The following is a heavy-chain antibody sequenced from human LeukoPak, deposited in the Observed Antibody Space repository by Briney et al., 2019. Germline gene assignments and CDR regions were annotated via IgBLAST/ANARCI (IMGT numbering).Heavy chain of an antibody. CDR2: ISYDGSNK. CDR1: GFPFSSYA. J-gene: IGHJ4*02. CDR3: ARRWLDY. D-gene: IGHD2-15*01. V-gene: IGHV3-30-3*01. Sequence: PGGSLRLSCAASGFPFSSYAMHWVRQAPGKGLEWVAVISYDGSNKYYADSVKGRFTISRDNSKNTLYLQMNSLRAEDMAVYYCARRWLDYWGQGTLVTVSS.